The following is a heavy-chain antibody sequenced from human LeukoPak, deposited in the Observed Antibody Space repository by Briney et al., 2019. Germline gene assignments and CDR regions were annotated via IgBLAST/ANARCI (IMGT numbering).Heavy chain of an antibody. CDR2: ISYDGSNK. CDR1: GFTFSSYA. CDR3: ARERILTGFDC. Sequence: GALRLSCAASGFTFSSYAMHWVRQAPGEGLEWVAVISYDGSNKYYADSVKGRFTISRDNSKNTLYLQMNSLRAEDTAVYYCARERILTGFDCWGQGTLVTVSS. D-gene: IGHD3-9*01. V-gene: IGHV3-30-3*01. J-gene: IGHJ4*02.